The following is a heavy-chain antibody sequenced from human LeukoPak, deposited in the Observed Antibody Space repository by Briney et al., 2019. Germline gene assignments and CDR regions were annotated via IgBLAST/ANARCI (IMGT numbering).Heavy chain of an antibody. CDR1: GGTFSSYA. CDR2: IIPILGIA. Sequence: ASVKVSCKASGGTFSSYAISWVRQAPGQGLEWMGRIIPILGIANYAQKFQGRVTFTADKSTSTAYMELSSLRSEDTAVYYCASGADRIAAAGTTFDYWGQGTLVTVSS. D-gene: IGHD6-13*01. CDR3: ASGADRIAAAGTTFDY. J-gene: IGHJ4*02. V-gene: IGHV1-69*04.